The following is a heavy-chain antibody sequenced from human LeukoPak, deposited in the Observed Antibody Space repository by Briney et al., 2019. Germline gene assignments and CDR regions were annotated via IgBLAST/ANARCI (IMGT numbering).Heavy chain of an antibody. CDR2: ISSSSSYI. V-gene: IGHV3-21*01. Sequence: GGSLRLSCAASGFTFSHYGMHWVRQAPGKGLEWVSSISSSSSYIYYADSVKGRFTISRDNAKNSLYLQMNSLRAEDTAVYYCARDLAYLALVGATGDSPVNWFDPWGQGTLVTVSS. J-gene: IGHJ5*02. D-gene: IGHD1-26*01. CDR3: ARDLAYLALVGATGDSPVNWFDP. CDR1: GFTFSHYG.